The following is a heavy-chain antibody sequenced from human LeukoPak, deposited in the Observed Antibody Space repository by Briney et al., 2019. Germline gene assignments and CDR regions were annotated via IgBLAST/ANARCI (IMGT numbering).Heavy chain of an antibody. D-gene: IGHD6-6*01. CDR3: ARDEGQLAGYDFDY. CDR2: MRTSRGT. J-gene: IGHJ4*02. CDR1: GGSISSYH. Sequence: SETLTLTCSVSGGSISSYHWSRMRQATGKGLVWIGRMRTSRGTNYNLSLKSRVNMSVDTAKDQFSLKLTSITDADTAVYYCARDEGQLAGYDFDYWGQGTVVTVSS. V-gene: IGHV4-4*07.